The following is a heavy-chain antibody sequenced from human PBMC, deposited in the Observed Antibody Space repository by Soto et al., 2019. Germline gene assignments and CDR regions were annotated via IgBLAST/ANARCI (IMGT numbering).Heavy chain of an antibody. CDR3: ARDTYYGSGDYYYGMDV. V-gene: IGHV3-48*02. Sequence: AGGSLRLSCAASGFTFSSYSMNWVRQAPGKGLEWVSYISSSSSTIYYADSVKGRFTTSRDNAKNSLYLQMNSLRDEDTAVYYCARDTYYGSGDYYYGMDVWGQGTTVTVSS. J-gene: IGHJ6*02. D-gene: IGHD3-10*01. CDR1: GFTFSSYS. CDR2: ISSSSSTI.